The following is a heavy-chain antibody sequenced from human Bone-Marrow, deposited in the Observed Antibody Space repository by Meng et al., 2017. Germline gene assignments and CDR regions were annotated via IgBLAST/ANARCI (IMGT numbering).Heavy chain of an antibody. Sequence: GESLKISCAASGFTFSSYAMSWVRQAPGKGLEWVSAISGSGGSTYYADSVKGRFTISRDNYKNTLYLQMNSLRAEDTAVYLCEKEEYSCVTVVRGAFGGCAFDIWGQGTMVTVSS. CDR3: EKEEYSCVTVVRGAFGGCAFDI. J-gene: IGHJ3*02. CDR2: ISGSGGST. D-gene: IGHD3-10*01. V-gene: IGHV3-23*01. CDR1: GFTFSSYA.